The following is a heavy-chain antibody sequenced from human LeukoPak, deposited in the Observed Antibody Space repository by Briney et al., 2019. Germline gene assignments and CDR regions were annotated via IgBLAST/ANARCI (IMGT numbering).Heavy chain of an antibody. J-gene: IGHJ4*02. V-gene: IGHV3-23*01. CDR1: GFTFSSFS. CDR3: AKIKTIFGVVTRWYFDY. D-gene: IGHD3-3*01. CDR2: LSTSGAST. Sequence: PGGSLRLSCSASGFTFSSFSMNWVRQAPGKGLEWVSTLSTSGASTYYADSVKGRFTISRDNSKNTLYLQMNSLRAEDTAVYYCAKIKTIFGVVTRWYFDYWGQGTLVTVSS.